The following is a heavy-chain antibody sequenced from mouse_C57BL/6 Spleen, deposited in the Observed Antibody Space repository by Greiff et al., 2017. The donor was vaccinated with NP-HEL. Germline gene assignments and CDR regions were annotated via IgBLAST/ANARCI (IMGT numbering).Heavy chain of an antibody. V-gene: IGHV1-52*01. Sequence: QVQLQQPGAELVRPGSSVKLSCKASGYTFTSYWMHWVKQRPIQGLEWIGNIDPSDSETHYNQKFKGKATLTVDTSSSTAYMQLSSLTSEDSAVYYCARSPYYYGSSPFAYWGQGTLVTVSA. CDR3: ARSPYYYGSSPFAY. D-gene: IGHD1-1*01. J-gene: IGHJ3*01. CDR2: IDPSDSET. CDR1: GYTFTSYW.